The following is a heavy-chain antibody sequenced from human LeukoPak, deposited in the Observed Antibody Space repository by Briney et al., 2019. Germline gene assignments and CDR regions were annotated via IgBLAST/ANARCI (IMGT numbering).Heavy chain of an antibody. CDR1: GGTFSSYA. CDR2: IIPIFGTA. V-gene: IGHV1-69*05. Sequence: SVKVSCKASGGTFSSYAISWVRQAPGQGLEWMGRIIPIFGTANYAQKFQGRVTITTDESTSTAYMELSSLRSEDTAVYYCARDLESGSYGDYFPNWGQGTMVTVSS. CDR3: ARDLESGSYGDYFPN. D-gene: IGHD4-17*01. J-gene: IGHJ3*01.